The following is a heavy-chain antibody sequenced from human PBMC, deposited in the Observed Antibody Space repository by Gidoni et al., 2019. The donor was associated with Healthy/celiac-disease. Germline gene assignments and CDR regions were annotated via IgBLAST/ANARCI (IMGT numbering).Heavy chain of an antibody. CDR1: GYTLTGYY. J-gene: IGHJ4*02. V-gene: IGHV1-2*02. CDR3: ARGGNIVLMVYALADY. D-gene: IGHD2-8*01. CDR2: INPTSGGT. Sequence: QVQLVQSGAEVKKPGASVKVSCKDSGYTLTGYYMHCVRQAPGQGLGWMGWINPTSGGTIYAQTFQGSVTMTRDTSISTAYMELSRLRSDDTAVYYCARGGNIVLMVYALADYWGQGTLVTVSS.